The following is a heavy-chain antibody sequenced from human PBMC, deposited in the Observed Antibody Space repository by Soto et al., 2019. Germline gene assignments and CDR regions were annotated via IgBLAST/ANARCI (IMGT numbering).Heavy chain of an antibody. CDR1: GYSFTRYW. D-gene: IGHD5-12*01. V-gene: IGHV5-51*01. J-gene: IGHJ3*02. CDR3: ARGGVYDPRGAFDI. CDR2: IYPGDSDT. Sequence: LGESLKISCKGSGYSFTRYWIGWERQMPGKGLEWMGIIYPGDSDTRYSPSFQGQVTFSADKSINTAYLQWSSLKASDTAMYYCARGGVYDPRGAFDIWGPGTMVTVSS.